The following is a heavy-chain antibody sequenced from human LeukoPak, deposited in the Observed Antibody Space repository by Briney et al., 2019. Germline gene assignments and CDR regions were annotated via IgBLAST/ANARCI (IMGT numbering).Heavy chain of an antibody. CDR2: TGRSGTTI. J-gene: IGHJ4*02. CDR1: GFTFSDYY. D-gene: IGHD3-9*01. CDR3: ARSGKIYFDWLLDY. V-gene: IGHV3-11*04. Sequence: GGSLRLSCAASGFTFSDYYMSWIRQVPGKGLEWVSYTGRSGTTIHYADSVKSRFTISWDNAKKSLYLQMNSLRAEDTAVYYCARSGKIYFDWLLDYWGQGTLVTVSS.